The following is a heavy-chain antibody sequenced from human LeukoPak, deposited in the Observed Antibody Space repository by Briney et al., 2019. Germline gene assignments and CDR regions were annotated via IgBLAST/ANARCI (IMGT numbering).Heavy chain of an antibody. CDR1: RFTFNTFG. Sequence: GGSLRLSCAASRFTFNTFGMHWVRQAPGKGLEWVAAISSDGSNKYYADSVKGRFTTSRDNSKDTLYLQMSSLAIEDTAVYYCRAATKYRDYYYDYWDQGTLVTVSS. CDR2: ISSDGSNK. D-gene: IGHD2-21*02. J-gene: IGHJ4*02. V-gene: IGHV3-30*03. CDR3: RAATKYRDYYYDY.